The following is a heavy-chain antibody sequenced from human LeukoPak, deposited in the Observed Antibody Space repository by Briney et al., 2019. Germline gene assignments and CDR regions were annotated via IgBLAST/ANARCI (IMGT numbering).Heavy chain of an antibody. CDR1: GYTFTSYD. V-gene: IGHV1-8*01. D-gene: IGHD3-22*01. CDR3: ARGLVAYYYDSSGYKPLDY. CDR2: MNPNSGNT. J-gene: IGHJ4*02. Sequence: EASVKVSCKASGYTFTSYDINWVRQATGQGLEWMGWMNPNSGNTGYAQKFQGRVTMTRNTSISTAYMELSSLRSEDTAVYYCARGLVAYYYDSSGYKPLDYWGQGTLVTVSS.